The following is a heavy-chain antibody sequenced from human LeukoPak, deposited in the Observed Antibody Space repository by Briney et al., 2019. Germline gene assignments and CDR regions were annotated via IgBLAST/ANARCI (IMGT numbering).Heavy chain of an antibody. Sequence: SETVSLTCTVSRRSISSYYWSWIRQPPGKGLEWIGYIYYSGSTNYNPYFKSRVTISVDTSKNQFSLKLSSVTAADTAVYYCAREEGYSYGSNAFDIWGQGTMVTVSS. J-gene: IGHJ3*02. CDR3: AREEGYSYGSNAFDI. V-gene: IGHV4-59*01. CDR1: RRSISSYY. CDR2: IYYSGST. D-gene: IGHD5-18*01.